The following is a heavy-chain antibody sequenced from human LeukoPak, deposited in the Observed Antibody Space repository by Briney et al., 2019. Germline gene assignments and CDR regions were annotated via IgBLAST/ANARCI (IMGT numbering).Heavy chain of an antibody. J-gene: IGHJ6*02. CDR1: GFTFSSYA. CDR3: AKDLGYCSSTSCSYGMDV. D-gene: IGHD2-2*03. Sequence: GASLRLSCAACGFTFSSYAMRWVRQAPGKGLECVSAISGSGGSTYYADSVKGRFTISRDNSKNTLYLQMNSLRAEDTAVYYCAKDLGYCSSTSCSYGMDVWGQGTTVTVSS. CDR2: ISGSGGST. V-gene: IGHV3-23*01.